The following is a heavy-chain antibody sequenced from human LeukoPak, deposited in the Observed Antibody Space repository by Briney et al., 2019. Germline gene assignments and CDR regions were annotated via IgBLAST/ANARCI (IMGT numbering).Heavy chain of an antibody. CDR2: ISAYNGNT. V-gene: IGHV1-18*01. CDR1: GYTFTSYG. CDR3: ARASYGDIVATAWFDP. J-gene: IGHJ5*02. D-gene: IGHD5-12*01. Sequence: GASVKVSCKASGYTFTSYGISWVRQAPGQGLEWMGWISAYNGNTNYAQKLQGRVTMTTDTSTSTAYMELRSLRSDDTAVYYCARASYGDIVATAWFDPWGQGTLVTVSS.